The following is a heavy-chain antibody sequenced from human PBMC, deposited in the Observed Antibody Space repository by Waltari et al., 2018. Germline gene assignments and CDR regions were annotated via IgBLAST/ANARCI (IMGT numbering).Heavy chain of an antibody. J-gene: IGHJ5*02. CDR1: GYSITSDTFY. Sequence: QVQLQESGPALVKPSETLSLPCTVSGYSITSDTFYWGWTRPSPGKGLEWIASIHYSGSTFYSPSLKSRITISVDTSKDQFSLKLKSVTAADTAVYYCTRHPEHADYGDYRNWFDPWGQGTLVTVSS. CDR2: IHYSGST. V-gene: IGHV4-39*01. D-gene: IGHD4-17*01. CDR3: TRHPEHADYGDYRNWFDP.